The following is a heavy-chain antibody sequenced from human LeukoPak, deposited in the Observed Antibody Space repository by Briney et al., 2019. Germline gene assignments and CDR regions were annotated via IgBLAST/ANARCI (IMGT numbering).Heavy chain of an antibody. CDR3: ARDTGYCSSTSCPGPDFDY. Sequence: GGSLRLSCAASGFTFSSYSMNWVRQAPGKGLEWVSSISSSRSYIYYADSVKGRFTISRDNAKNSLYLQMNSLRAEDTAVYYCARDTGYCSSTSCPGPDFDYWGQGTLVTVSS. J-gene: IGHJ4*02. V-gene: IGHV3-21*01. CDR1: GFTFSSYS. D-gene: IGHD2-2*01. CDR2: ISSSRSYI.